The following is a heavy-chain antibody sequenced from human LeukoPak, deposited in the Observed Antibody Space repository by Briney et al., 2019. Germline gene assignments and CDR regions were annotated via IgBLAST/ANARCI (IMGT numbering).Heavy chain of an antibody. J-gene: IGHJ4*02. Sequence: GGSLRLSCAASGFTFSSYWMHWVRQAPGKGLVWVSRINSDGSSTSYADSVKGRFTISRDNAKNTLYLQMNSLRAEDTAVYYCARCIAAAGDFDYWGQGTLVTVSS. CDR3: ARCIAAAGDFDY. V-gene: IGHV3-74*01. D-gene: IGHD6-13*01. CDR1: GFTFSSYW. CDR2: INSDGSST.